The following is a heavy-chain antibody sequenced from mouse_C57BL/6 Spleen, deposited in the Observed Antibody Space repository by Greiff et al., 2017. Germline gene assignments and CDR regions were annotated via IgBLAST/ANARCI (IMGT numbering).Heavy chain of an antibody. CDR2: IYPGSGST. D-gene: IGHD3-2*02. CDR1: GYTFTSYW. CDR3: ARDIRTAQATLFAY. J-gene: IGHJ3*01. Sequence: QVQLQQSGAELVKPGASVKMSCKASGYTFTSYWITWVKQRPGQGLEWIGDIYPGSGSTNYNEKFKSKATLTVDTSSSTAYMQLSSLTSEDSAVYYCARDIRTAQATLFAYWGQGTLVTVSA. V-gene: IGHV1-55*01.